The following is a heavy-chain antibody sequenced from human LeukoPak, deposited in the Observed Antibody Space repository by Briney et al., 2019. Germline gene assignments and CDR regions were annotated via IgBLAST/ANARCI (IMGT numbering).Heavy chain of an antibody. D-gene: IGHD4-17*01. V-gene: IGHV1-69*04. CDR3: ASFGAVTTFDY. J-gene: IGHJ4*02. CDR1: GGTFSNYA. Sequence: SVKVSCKASGGTFSNYAISWVRQAPGQGLEWMGRIIPILGIANYAQKFQGRVTITADKSTSTAYMELSSLRSEDTAVYYCASFGAVTTFDYWGQGTLVTVSS. CDR2: IIPILGIA.